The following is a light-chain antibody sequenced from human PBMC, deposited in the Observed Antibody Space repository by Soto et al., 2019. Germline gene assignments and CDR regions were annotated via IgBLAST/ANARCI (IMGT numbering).Light chain of an antibody. V-gene: IGKV1-5*03. CDR2: KAS. J-gene: IGKJ1*01. CDR1: QSISISSW. CDR3: QHSGA. Sequence: DIQMTQSPSTLSASVGDRVSITCRASQSISISSWLAWHQQKPGKAPKLLIYKASTLASGVPSRFSGSGSGTEFTLTISSLQPDDFATYYCQHSGAFGQGTKVEIK.